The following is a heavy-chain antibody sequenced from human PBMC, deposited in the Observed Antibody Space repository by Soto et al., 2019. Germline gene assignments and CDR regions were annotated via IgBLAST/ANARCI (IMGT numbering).Heavy chain of an antibody. CDR1: GYPFNTYY. CDR3: ARGGHIAVVTDSFDS. J-gene: IGHJ4*02. Sequence: ASVKVSCKSSGYPFNTYYLHWVRQAPGQGLEWMGVIHPSGGGSTYAQKFLGRVTMTMDSSTSTVFMELTSLRSADTAVYYCARGGHIAVVTDSFDSWGQGTLVTVS. V-gene: IGHV1-46*02. D-gene: IGHD2-21*02. CDR2: IHPSGGGS.